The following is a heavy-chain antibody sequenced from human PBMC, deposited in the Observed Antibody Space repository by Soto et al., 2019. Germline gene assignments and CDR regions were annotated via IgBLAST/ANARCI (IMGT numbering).Heavy chain of an antibody. J-gene: IGHJ6*02. CDR1: GGTFSSYA. D-gene: IGHD2-2*01. CDR3: ASRVVPAAMSPLDYYYYGMDV. CDR2: IIPIFGTA. Sequence: SVKVSCKASGGTFSSYAISWVRQAPGQGLEWMGGIIPIFGTANYAQKFQGRVTITADESTSTAYMELSSLRSEDTAVYYCASRVVPAAMSPLDYYYYGMDVWGQGTTVTVSS. V-gene: IGHV1-69*13.